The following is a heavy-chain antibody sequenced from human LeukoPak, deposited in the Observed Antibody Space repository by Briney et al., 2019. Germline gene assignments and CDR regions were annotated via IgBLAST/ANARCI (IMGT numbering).Heavy chain of an antibody. J-gene: IGHJ5*02. D-gene: IGHD6-19*01. V-gene: IGHV1-2*02. CDR3: ARIAVAGTSREDWFDA. Sequence: ASVKVSCKASGYSFTGHYIHWVRQAPGQGLEWMGWIHPNRGGTNNAQNFQGRVTLTSDSSISTAYMELSSLTSDDTAVYYCARIAVAGTSREDWFDAWGQGTLVTVSS. CDR2: IHPNRGGT. CDR1: GYSFTGHY.